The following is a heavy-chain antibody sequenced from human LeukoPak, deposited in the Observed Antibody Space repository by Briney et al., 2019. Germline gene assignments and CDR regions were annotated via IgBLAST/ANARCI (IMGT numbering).Heavy chain of an antibody. CDR2: ISGSGGST. Sequence: AGGSLRLSCAASGFTFSSYAMSWVRHAPGKGLEWVSSISGSGGSTYYSDSVKGRFTISRDNSKNTLYLQMNSLRAEDTAVYYCAKDCSVGSCYVYYYYGMDVWGQGTTVTVSS. CDR3: AKDCSVGSCYVYYYYGMDV. D-gene: IGHD2-15*01. J-gene: IGHJ6*02. V-gene: IGHV3-23*01. CDR1: GFTFSSYA.